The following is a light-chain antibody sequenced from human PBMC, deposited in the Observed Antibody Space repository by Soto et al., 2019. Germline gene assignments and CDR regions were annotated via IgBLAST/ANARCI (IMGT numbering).Light chain of an antibody. CDR3: QQYQRFPYT. Sequence: DIPMTQSPSTLSASVGDRGTITCRASQSISIGLAWYQQKPGKAPNLLIYKASRLESGVPSLFSGSGSGTEFTLTICSLQPDDFATYYCQQYQRFPYTFGRGTKVEVK. V-gene: IGKV1-5*03. CDR1: QSISIG. J-gene: IGKJ2*01. CDR2: KAS.